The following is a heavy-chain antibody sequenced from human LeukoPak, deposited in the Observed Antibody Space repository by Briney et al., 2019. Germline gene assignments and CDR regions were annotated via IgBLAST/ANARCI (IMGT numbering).Heavy chain of an antibody. CDR1: GLTFSSYE. CDR3: ARAVAGFAFDI. D-gene: IGHD6-19*01. V-gene: IGHV3-48*03. J-gene: IGHJ3*02. CDR2: ISSSGSNI. Sequence: PGGSLRLSCAASGLTFSSYEMNWVRQAPGKGLEGVSYISSSGSNIYYADSVKGRFTISRDNAKNSLYLHMNSLRAEDTADYYCARAVAGFAFDIWGQGTMVAVSS.